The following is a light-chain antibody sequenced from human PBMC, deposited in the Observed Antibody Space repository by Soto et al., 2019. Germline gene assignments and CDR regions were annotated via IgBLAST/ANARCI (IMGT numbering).Light chain of an antibody. CDR1: QGISTY. J-gene: IGKJ1*01. V-gene: IGKV1-39*01. CDR3: QQSYSTTCT. Sequence: DIQMTQSPSSLSASVGDRVTITCRASQGISTYLNWYQQKPGKSPKLLIYAASSLQSWVPSRFSGSGSETDFTLTISSLQPEHFATYSCQQSYSTTCTFGQGTKVEIK. CDR2: AAS.